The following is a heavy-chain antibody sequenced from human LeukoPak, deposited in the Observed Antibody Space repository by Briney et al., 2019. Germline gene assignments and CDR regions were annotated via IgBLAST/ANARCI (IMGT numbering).Heavy chain of an antibody. J-gene: IGHJ4*02. CDR1: GFTFDDYA. CDR3: AAAGYSGYEFPFDY. Sequence: GGSLRLSCVASGFTFDDYAMHWVRQAPGKGLEWVSSISWNSGNIGYADSVKGRFTISRDNAKNSLYLQMNSLRGEDMAWYYCAAAGYSGYEFPFDYWGQGTLVTVSS. CDR2: ISWNSGNI. V-gene: IGHV3-9*03. D-gene: IGHD5-12*01.